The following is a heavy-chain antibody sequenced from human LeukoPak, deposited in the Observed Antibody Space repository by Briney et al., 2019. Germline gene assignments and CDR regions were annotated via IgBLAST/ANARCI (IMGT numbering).Heavy chain of an antibody. CDR1: GDSVTSGGYY. D-gene: IGHD3-10*01. Sequence: PSETLSLTCTVSGDSVTSGGYYWNWIRQHPVKGLEWIGYIYYTGSTNYNPSLKSRLNITADTAKNQFSLKLKSVTAADTGIYYCARSGLYYPGSGSFDYWGQGALVTVSS. J-gene: IGHJ4*02. CDR3: ARSGLYYPGSGSFDY. CDR2: IYYTGST. V-gene: IGHV4-31*03.